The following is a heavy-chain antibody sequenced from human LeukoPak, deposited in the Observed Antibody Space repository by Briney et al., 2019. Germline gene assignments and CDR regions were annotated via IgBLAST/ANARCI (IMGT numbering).Heavy chain of an antibody. CDR1: GFIFSSYA. CDR3: AKDLAYYYDSSGLPYYYYYGMDV. V-gene: IGHV3-23*01. J-gene: IGHJ6*02. CDR2: ISGSGGST. D-gene: IGHD3-22*01. Sequence: GGSLRLSCAASGFIFSSYAMSWVRQAPGKGLEWVSAISGSGGSTYYADSVKGRFTISRDNSKNTLYLQMNSLRAEDTAVYYCAKDLAYYYDSSGLPYYYYYGMDVWGQGTTVTVSS.